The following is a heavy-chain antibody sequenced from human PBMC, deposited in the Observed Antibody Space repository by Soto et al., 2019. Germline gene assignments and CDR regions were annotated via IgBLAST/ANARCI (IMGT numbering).Heavy chain of an antibody. CDR1: GYTLTELS. CDR2: FDPEDGET. CDR3: ATEGYSGYDYSYYYGMDV. V-gene: IGHV1-24*01. J-gene: IGHJ6*02. D-gene: IGHD5-12*01. Sequence: ASVKVSCKVSGYTLTELSMHWVRQAPGKGLEWMGGFDPEDGETIYAQKFQGRVTMTEDTSTDTAYMELSSLRSEDTAVYYCATEGYSGYDYSYYYGMDVWGQGTTVTVSS.